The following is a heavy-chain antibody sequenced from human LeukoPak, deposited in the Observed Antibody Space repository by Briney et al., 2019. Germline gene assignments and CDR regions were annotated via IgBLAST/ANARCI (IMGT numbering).Heavy chain of an antibody. J-gene: IGHJ2*01. D-gene: IGHD3-16*01. CDR3: VGGGEVPDMVSFQK. V-gene: IGHV3-49*03. CDR2: IRSKTYGATT. CDR1: EFTFGDYA. Sequence: PGGSLRLSCTASEFTFGDYAVSWFRQAPGKGLEWIGFIRSKTYGATTEYAASMKGRLTISRDDSKSIAYLQLNSLKTEDTAMYYCVGGGEVPDMVSFQKGGRGTRVT.